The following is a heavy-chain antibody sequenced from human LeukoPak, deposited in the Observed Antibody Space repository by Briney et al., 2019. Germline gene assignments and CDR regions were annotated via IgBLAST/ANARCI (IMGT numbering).Heavy chain of an antibody. CDR2: ISYDGSNK. V-gene: IGHV3-30*01. Sequence: PGGSLRLSCAASGFTFSSYAMHWVRQAPGKGLEWVAVISYDGSNKYYADSVKGRFTISRDNSKNTLYLQMNSLRAEDTAVYYCARGTGYYYYYMVVWGKGTTVTVSS. CDR3: ARGTGYYYYYMVV. D-gene: IGHD1-1*01. CDR1: GFTFSSYA. J-gene: IGHJ6*03.